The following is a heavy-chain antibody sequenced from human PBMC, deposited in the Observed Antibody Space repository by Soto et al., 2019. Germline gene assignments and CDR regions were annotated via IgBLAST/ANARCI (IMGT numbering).Heavy chain of an antibody. D-gene: IGHD6-6*01. CDR1: GFTFSSYA. Sequence: GESLKIPWAASGFTFSSYAMSWVRQAPGKGLEWVSAISGIGGSTYYADSVKGRFTISRSNSKNTLYLQMNSLKAQDTAVYYLAKRRDSRSFTPPPPFHYWGQGTLVTVSS. J-gene: IGHJ4*02. V-gene: IGHV3-23*01. CDR2: ISGIGGST. CDR3: AKRRDSRSFTPPPPFHY.